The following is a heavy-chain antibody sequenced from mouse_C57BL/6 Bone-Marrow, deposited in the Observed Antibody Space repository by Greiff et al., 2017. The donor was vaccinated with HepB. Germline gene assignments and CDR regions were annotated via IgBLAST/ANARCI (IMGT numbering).Heavy chain of an antibody. CDR2: IDPETGGT. V-gene: IGHV1-15*01. J-gene: IGHJ1*03. CDR1: GFTFTDYE. CDR3: TSNSSSREVDD. Sequence: VKLMESGAELVRPGASVTLSCTASGFTFTDYEMHWVKQTPVHGLEWLGAIDPETGGTAYTEKFKGKAILTADKSSSTAYMELRSLTSEDSAVYYCTSNSSSREVDDWGKGTTVTVSS. D-gene: IGHD1-1*01.